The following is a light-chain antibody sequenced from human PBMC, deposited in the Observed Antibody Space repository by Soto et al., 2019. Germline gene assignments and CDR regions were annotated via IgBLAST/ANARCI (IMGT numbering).Light chain of an antibody. CDR1: QSVTSSY. Sequence: EIVLTQSPGTLSLSPGERATLSCRASQSVTSSYLAWYQQKPGQAPRLLIYDASNRATGIPDRFSGSGSGTDFTLTISXLEPEDFAVYYCQQYGSSRTFGQGTKVDIK. V-gene: IGKV3-20*01. CDR3: QQYGSSRT. J-gene: IGKJ1*01. CDR2: DAS.